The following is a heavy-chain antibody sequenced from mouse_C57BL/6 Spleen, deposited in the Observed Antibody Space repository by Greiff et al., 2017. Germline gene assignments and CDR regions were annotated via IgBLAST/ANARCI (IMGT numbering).Heavy chain of an antibody. CDR1: GYTFTSYW. Sequence: QVQLQQPGAELVKPGASVKLSCKASGYTFTSYWMHWVKQRPGQGLEWIGMIHPNSGSTNYNEKFKSKATLTVDKSSSTAYMQLSSLTSEDSAVYYCARSTYYGSSEDYFDYWGQGTTLTVSS. V-gene: IGHV1-64*01. CDR3: ARSTYYGSSEDYFDY. CDR2: IHPNSGST. D-gene: IGHD1-1*01. J-gene: IGHJ2*01.